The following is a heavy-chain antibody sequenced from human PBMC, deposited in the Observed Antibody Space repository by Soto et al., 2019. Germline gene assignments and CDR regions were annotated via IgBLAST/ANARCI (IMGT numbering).Heavy chain of an antibody. CDR2: IWYDGSNT. CDR1: GFTFRSFG. CDR3: ARDLLGSAGHFDY. V-gene: IGHV3-33*01. J-gene: IGHJ4*02. D-gene: IGHD6-13*01. Sequence: QVQLVESGGGVVQPGRSLRLSCAASGFTFRSFGMHWVHQAPGKGLEWVAIIWYDGSNTYYADSVKGRFTISRDNSRNTLYLQMNSLRAGDTAVYYCARDLLGSAGHFDYWGQGTLVTVSS.